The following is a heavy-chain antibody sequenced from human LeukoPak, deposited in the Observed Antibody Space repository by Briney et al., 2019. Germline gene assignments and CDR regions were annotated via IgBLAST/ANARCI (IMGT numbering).Heavy chain of an antibody. CDR1: GYTFTSYY. Sequence: ASVKVSCKASGYTFTSYYMHWVRQAPGQGLEWMGIINPSGGSTSYAQKFQGRVTMTRDTSTSTVYMELSSLRSKDTAVYYCARERGYSYGQGSFDYWGQGTLVTVSS. V-gene: IGHV1-46*01. CDR2: INPSGGST. J-gene: IGHJ4*02. CDR3: ARERGYSYGQGSFDY. D-gene: IGHD5-18*01.